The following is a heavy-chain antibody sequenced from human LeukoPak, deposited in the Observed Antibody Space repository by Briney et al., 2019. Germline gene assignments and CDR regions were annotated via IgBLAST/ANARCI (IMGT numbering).Heavy chain of an antibody. D-gene: IGHD1-14*01. CDR1: GFTFSNYW. Sequence: PGGSLRLSCAASGFTFSNYWMHWVRQAPGKGLVWVSRLNPDGSTTDYADSVKGRFTISRDNARNTLYLQMNSLRAEDTAVYYCAKDGPHRDFDYWGQGTLATVSS. J-gene: IGHJ4*02. V-gene: IGHV3-74*01. CDR2: LNPDGSTT. CDR3: AKDGPHRDFDY.